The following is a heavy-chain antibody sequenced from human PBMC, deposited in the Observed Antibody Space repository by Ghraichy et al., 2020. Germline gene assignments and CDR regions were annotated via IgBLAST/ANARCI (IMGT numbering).Heavy chain of an antibody. V-gene: IGHV4-59*01. J-gene: IGHJ6*02. CDR3: ARDGIAFGSVAGTEGVYYSTDGMDV. Sequence: SETLSLTCTVSGGSISSYYWSWIRQPPGKGLEWIGYIYYRGSTNYNPSLKSRVTISVDTSKNQFSLKLSSVTAADTAVYYCARDGIAFGSVAGTEGVYYSTDGMDVWGQGTTVTVPS. D-gene: IGHD6-19*01. CDR2: IYYRGST. CDR1: GGSISSYY.